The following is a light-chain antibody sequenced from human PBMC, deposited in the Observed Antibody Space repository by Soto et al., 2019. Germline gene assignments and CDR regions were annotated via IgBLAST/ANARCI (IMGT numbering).Light chain of an antibody. CDR2: EVS. J-gene: IGLJ1*01. CDR3: SSYTSSSIYV. Sequence: QSVLTQPRSVSGSPGQSVTISCTGSSSDVGGYSHVSWFQQHPGKAPKLMIYEVSNRPSGVSNRFSGSKSGNTASLTISGLQAEDEADYHCSSYTSSSIYVFGTGTKVTVL. CDR1: SSDVGGYSH. V-gene: IGLV2-14*01.